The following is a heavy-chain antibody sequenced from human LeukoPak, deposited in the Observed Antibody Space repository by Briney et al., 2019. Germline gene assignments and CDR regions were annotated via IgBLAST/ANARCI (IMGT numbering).Heavy chain of an antibody. V-gene: IGHV1-46*02. D-gene: IGHD6-13*01. CDR1: GDILNSYH. CDR2: IKHSGGRT. J-gene: IGHJ4*02. CDR3: ARDFSWSVDY. Sequence: GASVKVSCTASGDILNSYHIHWVRQAPGQGLGWMGIIKHSGGRTTYAQKFQGRLTMTRDTSTGTVNMELSSLTSEDTAAYYCARDFSWSVDYWGQGALVTASS.